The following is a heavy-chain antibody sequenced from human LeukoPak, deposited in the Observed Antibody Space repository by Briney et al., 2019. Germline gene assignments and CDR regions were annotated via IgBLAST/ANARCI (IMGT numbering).Heavy chain of an antibody. CDR2: ISWNSGSI. CDR3: AKVKVPAAHDGYFDY. D-gene: IGHD2-2*01. V-gene: IGHV3-9*01. Sequence: GGSLRLSCAASGFTFDDYAMHWVRQGPGKGLEWVSGISWNSGSIGYADSVKGRFTISRDNAKNSLYLQMNSLRAEDTALYYCAKVKVPAAHDGYFDYWGQGTLVTVSS. J-gene: IGHJ4*02. CDR1: GFTFDDYA.